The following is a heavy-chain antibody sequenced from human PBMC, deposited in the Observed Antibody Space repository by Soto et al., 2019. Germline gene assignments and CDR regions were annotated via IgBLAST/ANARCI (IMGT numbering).Heavy chain of an antibody. CDR1: NDSIRSGTYY. CDR2: LSYLGTT. Sequence: SETLSLTCTVSNDSIRSGTYYWAWIRQPPGRGLEWIGSLSYLGTTDYNPSLRSRVTISVDTSKNQFSLKLSSVTAADTAVYYCARGGWQAAAVDAFDIWGQGTMVTV. V-gene: IGHV4-39*07. J-gene: IGHJ3*02. CDR3: ARGGWQAAAVDAFDI. D-gene: IGHD2-2*01.